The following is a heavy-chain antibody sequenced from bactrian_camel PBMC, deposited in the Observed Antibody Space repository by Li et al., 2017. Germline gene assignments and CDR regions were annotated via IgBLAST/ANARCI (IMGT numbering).Heavy chain of an antibody. Sequence: QLVESGGGSVQAGGSLRLSCAAQTYTYDRNCIGWFRQAPGKEREGVAMIYTGRGDEYYTDSVKGRFTISQDNAMNTVYLQMNSLKPEDTGIYYCAARRLPNCGDFSSMLRLFNRWARGPRSPSP. J-gene: IGHJ4*01. CDR1: TYTYDRNC. D-gene: IGHD8*01. V-gene: IGHV3S25*01. CDR2: IYTGRGDE.